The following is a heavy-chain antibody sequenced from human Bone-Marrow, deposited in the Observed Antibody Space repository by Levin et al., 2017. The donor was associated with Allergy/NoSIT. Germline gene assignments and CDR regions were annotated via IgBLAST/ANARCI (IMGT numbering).Heavy chain of an antibody. V-gene: IGHV3-72*01. CDR1: GFTFSNHF. D-gene: IGHD3-22*01. J-gene: IGHJ3*02. CDR2: IRRKPNSYST. CDR3: ARVLDYYDSSGYSVDAFDI. Sequence: GESLKISCAASGFTFSNHFMEWVRQAPGKGLEWVGRIRRKPNSYSTTYAASVKGRFIISRDDSKNSVYLQMNNLKTEDTAVYYCARVLDYYDSSGYSVDAFDIWGQGTMVTVSS.